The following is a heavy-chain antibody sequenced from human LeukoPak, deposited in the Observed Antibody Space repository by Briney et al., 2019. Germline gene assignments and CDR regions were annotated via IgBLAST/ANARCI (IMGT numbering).Heavy chain of an antibody. CDR2: ISGSGGST. CDR1: GFTFSSYA. J-gene: IGHJ4*02. D-gene: IGHD4-17*01. V-gene: IGHV3-23*01. CDR3: AKAVKLGTRNGFGY. Sequence: GGSLRLSCAASGFTFSSYAMSWVRQAPGKGLEWVSAISGSGGSTYYAHSVKGRLNIFSDNSKNTLYLQMHRLRAEGTDVYDCAKAVKLGTRNGFGYWGQGTLVTVSS.